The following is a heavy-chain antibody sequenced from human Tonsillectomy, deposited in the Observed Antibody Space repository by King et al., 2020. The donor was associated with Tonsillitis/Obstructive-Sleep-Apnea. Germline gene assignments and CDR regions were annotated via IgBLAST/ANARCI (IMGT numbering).Heavy chain of an antibody. Sequence: VQLVESGGGVVQPGRSLRLSCAASGFTFSSYGMHWVRQAPGKGLEWVAVIWYAGGNIYYADSVKGRFTISRDNSKNTLYLQMNSLRAEDTAVYYCARGASLDYSYYYYMDVWGKGTTVTVSS. CDR1: GFTFSSYG. CDR3: ARGASLDYSYYYYMDV. CDR2: IWYAGGNI. V-gene: IGHV3-33*01. J-gene: IGHJ6*03. D-gene: IGHD3-16*01.